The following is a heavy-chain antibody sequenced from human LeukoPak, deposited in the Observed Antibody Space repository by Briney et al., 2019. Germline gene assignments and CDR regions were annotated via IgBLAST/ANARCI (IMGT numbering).Heavy chain of an antibody. D-gene: IGHD6-19*01. CDR3: AKDWGSGGWYNYFDP. J-gene: IGHJ5*02. Sequence: GTSLRLSCAVSGFTISSHGMHWVREAPGKGPVWVAMSAYHGNTEYYGDSVKGRFTISRDNSKNTLYLQMDSLRAEDTAVYHCAKDWGSGGWYNYFDPWGQGTLVTVSS. CDR1: GFTISSHG. V-gene: IGHV3-30*18. CDR2: SAYHGNTE.